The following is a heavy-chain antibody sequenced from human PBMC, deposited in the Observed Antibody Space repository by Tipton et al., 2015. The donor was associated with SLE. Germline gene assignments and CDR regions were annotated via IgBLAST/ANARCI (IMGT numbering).Heavy chain of an antibody. CDR3: AKDTDFDY. CDR1: GFSFTSYA. Sequence: SLRLSCAASGFSFTSYAMNWVRQAPGKGLEWVSLIYSAGSTSYADSVKGRFTVSRDTSKNTLYLQMNSLRAEDTAVYYRAKDTDFDYWGQGSLVTVSS. CDR2: IYSAGST. J-gene: IGHJ4*02. V-gene: IGHV3-23*03.